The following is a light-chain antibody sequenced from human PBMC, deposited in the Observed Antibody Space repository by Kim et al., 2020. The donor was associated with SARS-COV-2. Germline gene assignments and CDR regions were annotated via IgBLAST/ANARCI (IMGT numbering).Light chain of an antibody. V-gene: IGLV3-1*01. CDR3: QAWDGSTSLYV. Sequence: SYELTQPPSVSVSPGQTANITCSGDKLGDNYAFWYLQKPGQSPVMVLYQDAKRPSGIPERFSGSNSGNTATLTISGTQAMDEADYYCQAWDGSTSLYVFGPGTQVTVL. J-gene: IGLJ1*01. CDR1: KLGDNY. CDR2: QDA.